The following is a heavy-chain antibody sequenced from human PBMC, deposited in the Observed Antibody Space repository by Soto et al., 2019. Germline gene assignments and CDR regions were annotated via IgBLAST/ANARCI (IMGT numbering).Heavy chain of an antibody. V-gene: IGHV3-23*01. Sequence: VELLESGGGLVQPGGSLRLSCAASGFTFGSYAMSWGRQAPGKGLEWVAVISAGGGSTHYADSVKGRFTISRDNSRNTLYLQINSLRAEDTAIYYCAKENGNYGFFDYWGQGTLVTVSS. D-gene: IGHD4-17*01. J-gene: IGHJ4*02. CDR2: ISAGGGST. CDR1: GFTFGSYA. CDR3: AKENGNYGFFDY.